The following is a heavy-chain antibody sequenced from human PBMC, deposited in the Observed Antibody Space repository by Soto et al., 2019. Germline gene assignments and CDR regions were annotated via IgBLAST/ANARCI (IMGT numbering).Heavy chain of an antibody. CDR2: INPNSGVT. CDR1: GDRFTDYY. CDR3: ARESGGATATLYYYYFYMDV. D-gene: IGHD5-12*01. Sequence: QVQLVQSGAEVKEPGASVTVSCRASGDRFTDYYMHWVRQAPGQGLEWMGWINPNSGVTKYAQKFQGRVTMARDTSIRTVYMQRSRLGFADTAIYYCARESGGATATLYYYYFYMDVWGTGTTVTVSS. V-gene: IGHV1-2*02. J-gene: IGHJ6*03.